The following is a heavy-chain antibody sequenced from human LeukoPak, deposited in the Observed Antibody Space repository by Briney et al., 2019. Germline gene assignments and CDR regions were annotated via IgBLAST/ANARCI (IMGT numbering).Heavy chain of an antibody. CDR2: IIPIFGTA. D-gene: IGHD3-3*01. V-gene: IGHV1-69*13. CDR1: GGTFSSYA. J-gene: IGHJ4*02. Sequence: EASVKVSCKASGGTFSSYAISWVRQAPGQGLEWMGGIIPIFGTANYAQKFQGRVTITADESTSTAYMELSSLRSKDTAVYYCASIPRGRFLEEDYWGQGTLVTVSS. CDR3: ASIPRGRFLEEDY.